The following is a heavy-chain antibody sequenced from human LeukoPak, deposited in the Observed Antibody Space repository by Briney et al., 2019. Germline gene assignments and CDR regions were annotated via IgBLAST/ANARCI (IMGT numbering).Heavy chain of an antibody. J-gene: IGHJ6*03. Sequence: SETLSLTCTVSGGSISSGSYYWSWIRQPAGKGLKWIGRIYASGSTNYNPSLKSRVTISVDTSKNQFSLKLSSVTAADTAVYYCARGGTPSYYYYMDVWGKGTTVTISS. CDR3: ARGGTPSYYYYMDV. CDR2: IYASGST. V-gene: IGHV4-61*02. D-gene: IGHD2-21*01. CDR1: GGSISSGSYY.